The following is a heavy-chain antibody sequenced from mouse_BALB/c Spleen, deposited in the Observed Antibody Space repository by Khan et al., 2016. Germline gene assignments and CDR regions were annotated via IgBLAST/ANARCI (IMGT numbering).Heavy chain of an antibody. CDR2: IDPFNGGT. CDR1: GYSFTSYY. D-gene: IGHD1-1*01. J-gene: IGHJ4*01. Sequence: VQLKQSGPELMKPGASVKISCKASGYSFTSYYMHWVKQSHGKSLEWTGYIDPFNGGTSYNQKFKGKATLTVDKSSSTAYMHLSSLTSEDSAVYDCASSTQSFYAMDYWGQGASVTVSS. CDR3: ASSTQSFYAMDY. V-gene: IGHV1S135*01.